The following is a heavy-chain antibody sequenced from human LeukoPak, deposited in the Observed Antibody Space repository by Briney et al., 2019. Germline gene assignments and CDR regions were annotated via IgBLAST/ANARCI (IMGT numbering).Heavy chain of an antibody. CDR2: INHSGST. D-gene: IGHD1-26*01. V-gene: IGHV4-34*01. J-gene: IGHJ3*02. Sequence: SETLSLTCAVYGGSFSGYYWSWIRQPPGKGLEWIGEINHSGSTNYNPSLKSRVTTSVDSSKNQFSLKLSSVTAADTAVYYCARHTLVGARNAFDIWGQGTMVTVSS. CDR3: ARHTLVGARNAFDI. CDR1: GGSFSGYY.